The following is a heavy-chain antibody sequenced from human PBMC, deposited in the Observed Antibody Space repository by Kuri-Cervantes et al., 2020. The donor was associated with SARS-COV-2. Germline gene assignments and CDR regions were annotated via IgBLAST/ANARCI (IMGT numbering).Heavy chain of an antibody. V-gene: IGHV3-11*04. CDR1: GFIFSDFY. CDR3: ARFPLIWSGYYSNWGYFDY. D-gene: IGHD3-3*01. CDR2: IGPSGTFK. Sequence: GESLKISCTASGFIFSDFYMTWIRQAPGKGLEWISSIGPSGTFKHYADSVKGRFTISRDNAKNSLYLQMNSLRAEDTAVYYCARFPLIWSGYYSNWGYFDYWGQGTLVTVSS. J-gene: IGHJ4*02.